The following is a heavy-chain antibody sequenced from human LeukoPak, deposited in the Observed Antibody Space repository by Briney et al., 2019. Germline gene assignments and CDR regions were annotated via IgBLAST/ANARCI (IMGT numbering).Heavy chain of an antibody. V-gene: IGHV3-48*04. Sequence: GGSLRLSCAASGFTFSSYTMNWVRQAPGKGLEWVSYISSTTSTIYYADSVKGRFTISRDNAKNSLYLQMNSLRAEDTAVYYCARVTGVHGYSSSWYQGLGAFDIWGQGTMVTVSS. CDR3: ARVTGVHGYSSSWYQGLGAFDI. CDR2: ISSTTSTI. D-gene: IGHD6-13*01. CDR1: GFTFSSYT. J-gene: IGHJ3*02.